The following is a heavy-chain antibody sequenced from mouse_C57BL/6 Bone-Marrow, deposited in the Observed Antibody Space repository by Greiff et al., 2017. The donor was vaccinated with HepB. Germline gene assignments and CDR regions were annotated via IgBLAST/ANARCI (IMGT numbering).Heavy chain of an antibody. Sequence: VMLVESGAELARPGASVKLSCKASGYTFTSYGISWVKQRTGQGLEWIGEIYPRSGNTYYNEKFKGKATLTADKSSSTAYMELRSLTSEDSAVYFCARRYYYGSSYDWYFDVLGTGTTVTVSS. CDR3: ARRYYYGSSYDWYFDV. D-gene: IGHD1-1*01. V-gene: IGHV1-81*01. J-gene: IGHJ1*03. CDR1: GYTFTSYG. CDR2: IYPRSGNT.